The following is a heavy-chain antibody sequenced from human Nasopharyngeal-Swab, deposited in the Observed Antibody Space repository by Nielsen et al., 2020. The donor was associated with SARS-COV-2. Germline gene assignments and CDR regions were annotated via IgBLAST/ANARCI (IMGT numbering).Heavy chain of an antibody. CDR2: ISAYSGNT. D-gene: IGHD2-2*01. CDR3: ARDCSGTSCYGY. J-gene: IGHJ4*02. CDR1: GYTFSSYG. Sequence: ASVKVSCKASGYTFSSYGISWVRQAPGQGLEWLGWISAYSGNTNYAQQLHGRVTMTTDTSTSTVYMELRSLRSDDTAVYYCARDCSGTSCYGYWGQGTLVTVSS. V-gene: IGHV1-18*01.